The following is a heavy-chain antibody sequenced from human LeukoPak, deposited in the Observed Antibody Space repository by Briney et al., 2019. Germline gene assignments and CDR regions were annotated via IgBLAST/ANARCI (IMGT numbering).Heavy chain of an antibody. CDR3: ARGFVVVPAAMPQFDP. J-gene: IGHJ5*02. CDR2: IYYSGST. D-gene: IGHD2-2*01. Sequence: SETLSLTCTVSGGSVSSGSYYWSWIRQPPGKGLEWIGYIYYSGSTNYNPSLKSRVTISVDTSKNQFSLKLSSVTAADTAVYYCARGFVVVPAAMPQFDPWGQGTLVTVSS. CDR1: GGSVSSGSYY. V-gene: IGHV4-61*01.